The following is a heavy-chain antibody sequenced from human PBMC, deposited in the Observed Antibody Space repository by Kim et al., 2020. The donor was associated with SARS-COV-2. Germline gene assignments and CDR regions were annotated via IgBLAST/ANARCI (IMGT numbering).Heavy chain of an antibody. V-gene: IGHV3-73*01. CDR1: GFILSDSF. D-gene: IGHD4-4*01. CDR3: SSTTEAPASNVY. CDR2: IRSKANSDAT. Sequence: GSLRLSCAASGFILSDSFLHWVRQASGKGPEWVGRIRSKANSDATVYAASVKGRFIISRDDSQNTAYLQMNSLETEDTAVYYCSSTTEAPASNVYWGQGTLVTVSS. J-gene: IGHJ4*02.